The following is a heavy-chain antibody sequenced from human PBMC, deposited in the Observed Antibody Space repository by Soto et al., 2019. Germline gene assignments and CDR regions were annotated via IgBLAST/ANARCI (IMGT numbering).Heavy chain of an antibody. CDR2: IDPEDGET. V-gene: IGHV1-24*01. Sequence: ASVKVSCKVSGYTLTELSMHWVRQAPGKGLEWMGGIDPEDGETIYAQKFQGRVTITEDKSTGTAYMELSSLRSEDTAVYYCARGMGYCTNGVCYTGGMDVWGQGTTVTVSS. J-gene: IGHJ6*02. CDR3: ARGMGYCTNGVCYTGGMDV. D-gene: IGHD2-8*01. CDR1: GYTLTELS.